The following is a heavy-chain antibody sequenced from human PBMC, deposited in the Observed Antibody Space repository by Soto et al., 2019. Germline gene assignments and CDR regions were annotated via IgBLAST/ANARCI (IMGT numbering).Heavy chain of an antibody. CDR3: AREGPPAVWDY. CDR1: GGTFSSYA. CDR2: IIPIFGTA. D-gene: IGHD3-16*01. V-gene: IGHV1-69*13. Sequence: ASVKVSCKASGGTFSSYAISWVRQAPGQGLEWMGGIIPIFGTANYAQKFQGRVTITADESTSTAYMELSRLRSEDTAVYYWAREGPPAVWDYSGQATLVTVSS. J-gene: IGHJ4*02.